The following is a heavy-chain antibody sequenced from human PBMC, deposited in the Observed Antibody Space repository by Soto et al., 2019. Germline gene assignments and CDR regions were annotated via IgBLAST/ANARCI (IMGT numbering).Heavy chain of an antibody. CDR1: GYTFTGYY. J-gene: IGHJ6*02. D-gene: IGHD2-15*01. V-gene: IGHV1-2*02. CDR2: INPNSGGT. CDR3: AREHGGRGNSYYAMDV. Sequence: ASVKVSCKASGYTFTGYYMHWVRQAPGQGLEWMGWINPNSGGTNYAQKFQGRVTMTRDTSISTAYMELSRLRSDDTAVYYCAREHGGRGNSYYAMDVWGQATTVTVSS.